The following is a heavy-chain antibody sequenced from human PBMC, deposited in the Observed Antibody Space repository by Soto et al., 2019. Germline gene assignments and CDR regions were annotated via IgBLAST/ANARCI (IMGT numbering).Heavy chain of an antibody. J-gene: IGHJ4*02. CDR3: ARSGGLDRDFNY. CDR2: ILPMFDTP. Sequence: QVQLVQSGAEVKKPGSSVKVSCKASGGTFSSDSFSWVRQAPGQGLEWMGGILPMFDTPIYAQKFQDRVTPTADEATRTAYMQLSSLRSGDTAGYYCARSGGLDRDFNYWGQGSRVTVSS. CDR1: GGTFSSDS. D-gene: IGHD2-15*01. V-gene: IGHV1-69*12.